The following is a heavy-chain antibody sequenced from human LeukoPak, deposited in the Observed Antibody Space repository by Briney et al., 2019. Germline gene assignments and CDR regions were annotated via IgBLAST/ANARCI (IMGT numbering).Heavy chain of an antibody. CDR2: IYYSEST. J-gene: IGHJ4*02. V-gene: IGHV4-39*07. CDR3: ARSTRKDGFDY. CDR1: GGSISSSSYN. Sequence: PSETLTLTCTVSGGSISSSSYNWGRIAPPPGKGLDSIGSIYYSESTYFNPSLKSRVTISVDTSKNQISLKLSSVTATDTAVYYCARSTRKDGFDYWGQGTLVTVSS. D-gene: IGHD1-26*01.